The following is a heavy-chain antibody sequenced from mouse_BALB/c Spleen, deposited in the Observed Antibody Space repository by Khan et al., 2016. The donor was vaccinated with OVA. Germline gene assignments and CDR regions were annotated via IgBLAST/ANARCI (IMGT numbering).Heavy chain of an antibody. CDR3: ARGDYGNAMDY. Sequence: EVQLVESGGGLVQPGGSLRLSCATSGFTFTDYYMSWVRQPPGKALEWLGFIRNKANGYTTEYSASVKGRFTISRDNSQSILYLQMNTLRAEDSATYYCARGDYGNAMDYWGQGTSVTVSS. J-gene: IGHJ4*01. V-gene: IGHV7-3*02. D-gene: IGHD2-1*01. CDR1: GFTFTDYY. CDR2: IRNKANGYTT.